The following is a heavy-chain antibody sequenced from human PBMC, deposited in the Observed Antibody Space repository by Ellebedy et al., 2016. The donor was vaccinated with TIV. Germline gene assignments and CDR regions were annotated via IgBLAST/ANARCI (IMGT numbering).Heavy chain of an antibody. D-gene: IGHD1-26*01. CDR1: GGSIRSSSYY. V-gene: IGHV4-39*01. CDR2: IYYSGST. CDR3: ARVGGSYRGDAFDI. J-gene: IGHJ3*02. Sequence: SETLSLTXTVSGGSIRSSSYYWGWIRQPPGKGLEWIGNIYYSGSTYYNPSLKSRVTISVDTSKNQLSLKLSSVTAADTAVYYCARVGGSYRGDAFDIWGQGTMVTVSS.